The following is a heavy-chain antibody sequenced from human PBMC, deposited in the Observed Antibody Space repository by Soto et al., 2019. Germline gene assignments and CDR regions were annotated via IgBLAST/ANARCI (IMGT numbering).Heavy chain of an antibody. V-gene: IGHV3-30*18. CDR1: GFTFSSYG. D-gene: IGHD3-22*01. Sequence: QVQLVESGGGVVQPGRSLRLSCAASGFTFSSYGMHWVRQAPGKGLEWVAVISYDGSNKYYADSVKGRFTISRDNSKNTLYLQMNSLRAEDTTVYYCAKDASVGIYYASSGPLGYWGQGTLVTVSS. J-gene: IGHJ4*02. CDR2: ISYDGSNK. CDR3: AKDASVGIYYASSGPLGY.